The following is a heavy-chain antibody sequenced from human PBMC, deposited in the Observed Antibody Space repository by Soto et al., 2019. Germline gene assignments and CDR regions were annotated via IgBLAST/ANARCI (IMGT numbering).Heavy chain of an antibody. D-gene: IGHD3-22*01. CDR2: IYYSGST. V-gene: IGHV4-31*03. Sequence: QVQLQESGPGLVKPSQTLSLTCTVSGGSISSGAYYWSWIRQHPGKGLEWIGYIYYSGSTYYNPSLKSRVTISVDTSKNQFSLKLSSVTAADTAVYYCARESTGYYYFFDYWGQGTLVTVSS. CDR1: GGSISSGAYY. CDR3: ARESTGYYYFFDY. J-gene: IGHJ4*02.